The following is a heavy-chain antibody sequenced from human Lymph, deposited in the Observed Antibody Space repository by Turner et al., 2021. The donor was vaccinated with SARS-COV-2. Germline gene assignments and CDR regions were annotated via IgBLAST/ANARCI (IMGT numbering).Heavy chain of an antibody. CDR2: IYSVDTT. V-gene: IGHV3-53*02. D-gene: IGHD2-2*03. Sequence: EVQLGETGGGLIKAGGFLRTPCAAPGVILSRNYMNWVCQAPWKCLEWVTGIYSVDTTYYADSVKGLFTISRDNSKNTLYLKMSSLKVEDTALYYCAMDLGTYSKDVWGQGTTVTVSS. J-gene: IGHJ6*02. CDR1: GVILSRNY. CDR3: AMDLGTYSKDV.